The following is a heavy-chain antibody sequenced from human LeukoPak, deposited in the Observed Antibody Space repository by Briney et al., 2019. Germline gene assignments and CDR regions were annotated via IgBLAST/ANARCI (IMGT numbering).Heavy chain of an antibody. Sequence: GGSLRLSCAASGFTFSSYGMHWVRQAPGKGLEWVAFIQFDGSNKYYADSVKGRFTISRDNSKNTLYLQMSSLTTEDTAVYYCAKDGRWFGELLPPDYWGQGNLVTVSS. CDR1: GFTFSSYG. CDR3: AKDGRWFGELLPPDY. V-gene: IGHV3-30*02. D-gene: IGHD3-10*01. J-gene: IGHJ4*02. CDR2: IQFDGSNK.